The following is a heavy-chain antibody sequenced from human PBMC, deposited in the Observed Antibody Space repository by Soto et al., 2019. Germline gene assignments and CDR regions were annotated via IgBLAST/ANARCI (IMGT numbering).Heavy chain of an antibody. CDR2: SSAHNGNT. CDR1: GYTFTSYG. CDR3: ARALTPTDY. D-gene: IGHD3-9*01. V-gene: IGHV1-18*01. J-gene: IGHJ4*02. Sequence: QVQLVQSGVEVKRPGASVKVSCKASGYTFTSYGVSWVRQAPGQGLEGRGWSSAHNGNTIYAQKLQGRVTMTTDASTSTAYMELRSLRSDDTAVYYCARALTPTDYWGQGTLLTVSS.